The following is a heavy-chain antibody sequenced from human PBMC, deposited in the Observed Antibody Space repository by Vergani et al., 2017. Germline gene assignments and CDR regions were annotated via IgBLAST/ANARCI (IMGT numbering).Heavy chain of an antibody. Sequence: EVQLVESGGGLVQPGRSLRLSCAASGFTFDDYAMHWVRQAPGKGLEWVSGISWNSGSIGYADSVKGRFTISRDNAKNSLYLQMNSLRAEDTAVYYCARDRVYGGARGYYYGMDVWGQGTTVTVSS. V-gene: IGHV3-9*01. CDR3: ARDRVYGGARGYYYGMDV. D-gene: IGHD4-23*01. J-gene: IGHJ6*02. CDR1: GFTFDDYA. CDR2: ISWNSGSI.